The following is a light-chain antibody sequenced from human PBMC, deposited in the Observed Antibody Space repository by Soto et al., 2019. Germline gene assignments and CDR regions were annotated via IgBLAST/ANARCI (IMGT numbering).Light chain of an antibody. J-gene: IGKJ4*01. CDR3: QQYNNWPLT. CDR2: GIS. V-gene: IGKV3-15*01. Sequence: EMVMTQSPSILSGSAGESATLSCRASQSVNSNYLAWYQQHTGQPPRLLIYGISTRATGIPARFSGSGSGTEFTLTISSLHSEDFAGYYCQQYNNWPLTFGGGTKV. CDR1: QSVNSN.